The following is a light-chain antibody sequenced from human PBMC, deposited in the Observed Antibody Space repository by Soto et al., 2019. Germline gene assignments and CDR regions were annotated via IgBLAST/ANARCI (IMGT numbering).Light chain of an antibody. V-gene: IGKV3-11*01. CDR1: QSVSKY. CDR2: DAS. Sequence: ETVLTQSPPTLSLSPGEGATLSCRASQSVSKYLAWYQQKPDQAPRLLIYDASTRATGIPARFSGSGSGTDFTLTISSLEPEDFAVYYCQQRSNWPPSFGGGTKVEIK. CDR3: QQRSNWPPS. J-gene: IGKJ4*01.